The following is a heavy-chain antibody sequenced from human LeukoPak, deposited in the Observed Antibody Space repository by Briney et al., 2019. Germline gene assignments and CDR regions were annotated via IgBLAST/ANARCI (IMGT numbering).Heavy chain of an antibody. V-gene: IGHV3-66*01. CDR3: ARDLGTHLRVFNY. CDR2: IYSGGST. J-gene: IGHJ4*02. D-gene: IGHD1-1*01. CDR1: GFTVSSNY. Sequence: GGSLRLSCAASGFTVSSNYMSWVRQAPGKGLEWVSVIYSGGSTYYADSVKGRFTISRDNSKNTLYLQMNSLRAEDTAVYYCARDLGTHLRVFNYWGQGTLVTVSS.